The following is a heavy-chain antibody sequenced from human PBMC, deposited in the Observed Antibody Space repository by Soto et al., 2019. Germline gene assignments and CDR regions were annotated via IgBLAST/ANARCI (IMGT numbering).Heavy chain of an antibody. J-gene: IGHJ6*02. D-gene: IGHD2-15*01. V-gene: IGHV3-74*01. CDR2: INSDGSST. CDR1: GFTFSSYW. CDR3: ARVGDYYYYGMDV. Sequence: GGSLRLSCAASGFTFSSYWMHWVRQAPGKGLVWVSRINSDGSSTSYADSVKGRFTISRDNAKNTLYLQMNSLRAEDTAVYYCARVGDYYYYGMDVWGQGTTVTSP.